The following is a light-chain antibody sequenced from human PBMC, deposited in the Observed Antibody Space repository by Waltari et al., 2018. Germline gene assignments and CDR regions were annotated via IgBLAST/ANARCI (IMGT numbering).Light chain of an antibody. J-gene: IGKJ2*01. V-gene: IGKV3-11*01. Sequence: EIVLTQSPATLSLSPGERATLSCRASQSVSSYLAWYQQKPGQAPRLLIYDASNRATGIPARFSGSGSGTDFTLTISSLEPEDFAVYYCQQRRGKEGYTFGQGTKLEIK. CDR3: QQRRGKEGYT. CDR2: DAS. CDR1: QSVSSY.